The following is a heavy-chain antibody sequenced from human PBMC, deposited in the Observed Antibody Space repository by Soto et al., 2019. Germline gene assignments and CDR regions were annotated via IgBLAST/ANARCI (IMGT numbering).Heavy chain of an antibody. CDR2: ISASGDGT. D-gene: IGHD5-12*01. Sequence: EVQLLESGGGLVQPGGSLRLSCAASGFTFSSYAMSWVRQAPGKGLEWVSGISASGDGTYYADSVKGRFTISRDNSKNTLYLEMNSLRAEDTAVYYCARDFSGYDPNRHFDYWGQGTLVTVSS. V-gene: IGHV3-23*01. J-gene: IGHJ4*02. CDR3: ARDFSGYDPNRHFDY. CDR1: GFTFSSYA.